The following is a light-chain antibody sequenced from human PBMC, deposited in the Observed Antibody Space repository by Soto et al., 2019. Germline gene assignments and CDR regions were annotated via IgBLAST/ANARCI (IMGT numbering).Light chain of an antibody. V-gene: IGKV3-11*01. J-gene: IGKJ5*01. Sequence: EIVLTQSPATLSLSPGERATLSCRASQTVSSSLAWYQQKPGQAPRLLIYDAPNRATGIPARFSGSGSGTDFTLTISSLEPEDFAVYYCQQRSNWPRGTFGQGTRLEIK. CDR3: QQRSNWPRGT. CDR1: QTVSSS. CDR2: DAP.